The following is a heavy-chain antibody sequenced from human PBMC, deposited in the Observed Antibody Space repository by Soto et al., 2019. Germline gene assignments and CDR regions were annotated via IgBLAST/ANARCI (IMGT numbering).Heavy chain of an antibody. CDR1: GGSISSGGYY. CDR3: ARGSGPSWGAWYYYYGMDV. CDR2: IYHSGST. J-gene: IGHJ6*02. V-gene: IGHV4-39*07. Sequence: SETLSLTCTVSGGSISSGGYYWSWDRQPPGKGLEWIGEIYHSGSTNYNPSLKSRVTISVDKSKNQFSLKLSSVTAADTAVYYCARGSGPSWGAWYYYYGMDVWGQGTTVTVSS. D-gene: IGHD3-16*01.